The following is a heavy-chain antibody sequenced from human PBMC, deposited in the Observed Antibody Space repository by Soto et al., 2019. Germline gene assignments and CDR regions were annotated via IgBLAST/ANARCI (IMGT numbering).Heavy chain of an antibody. CDR2: IIPILGIA. Sequence: QVQLVQSGAKVKKPGSSVKVSCKASGGTFSSYTISWVRQAPGQGLEWMGRIIPILGIANYAQKFQGRVTITADKSTSTAYMELSSLRSEDTAVYYCARGGCSGGSCYSVAFDIWGQGTMVTVSS. CDR3: ARGGCSGGSCYSVAFDI. CDR1: GGTFSSYT. V-gene: IGHV1-69*02. J-gene: IGHJ3*02. D-gene: IGHD2-15*01.